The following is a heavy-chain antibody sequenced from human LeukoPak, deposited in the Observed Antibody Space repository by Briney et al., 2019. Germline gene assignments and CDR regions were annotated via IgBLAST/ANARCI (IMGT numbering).Heavy chain of an antibody. CDR1: GGSFSGYY. J-gene: IGHJ4*02. V-gene: IGHV4-34*01. Sequence: SETLSLTCAVYGGSFSGYYWSWIRQPPGKGLEWIGEINHSGSTNYNPSLKSRVTISVDTSKNQFSLKLSSVTAADTAVYYCARGHYDFWSGYHADLDYWGQGTLVTVSS. CDR2: INHSGST. CDR3: ARGHYDFWSGYHADLDY. D-gene: IGHD3-3*01.